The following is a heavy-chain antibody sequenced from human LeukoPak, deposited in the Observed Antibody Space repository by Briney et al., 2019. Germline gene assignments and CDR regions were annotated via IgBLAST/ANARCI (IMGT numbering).Heavy chain of an antibody. Sequence: ASVKVSCKTSGYSFTDYYIHWVRQAPGQGLEWMGRINPNSGGTNYAQKFQGRVTMTRDTSIKTAYMELGRLRSDDTAIYYCARDPSYGDYLKYWGQGTLVTVSS. D-gene: IGHD4-17*01. CDR2: INPNSGGT. CDR1: GYSFTDYY. V-gene: IGHV1-2*02. J-gene: IGHJ4*02. CDR3: ARDPSYGDYLKY.